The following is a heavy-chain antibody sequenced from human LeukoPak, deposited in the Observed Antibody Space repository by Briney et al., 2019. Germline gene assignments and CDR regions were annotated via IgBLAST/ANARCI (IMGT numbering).Heavy chain of an antibody. CDR1: GGSFSGYY. Sequence: NPSETLSLTCAVYGGSFSGYYWSWIRQPPGKGLEWIGYIYYSGSTNYNPSLKSRVTISVDTSKNQFSLKLSSVTAADTAVYYCARGRLHLWEWLVPDYWGQGTLVTVSS. D-gene: IGHD6-19*01. V-gene: IGHV4-59*01. CDR3: ARGRLHLWEWLVPDY. CDR2: IYYSGST. J-gene: IGHJ4*02.